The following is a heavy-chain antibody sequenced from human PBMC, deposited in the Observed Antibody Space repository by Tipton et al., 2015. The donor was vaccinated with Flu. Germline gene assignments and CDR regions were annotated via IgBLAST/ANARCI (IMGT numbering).Heavy chain of an antibody. CDR1: GDSIRSSNYY. D-gene: IGHD4-11*01. Sequence: TLSLTCGVSGDSIRSSNYYWGWIRQPPGKGLEWIRNTFHSGNTYLNPSLKSRVTITIDTSRNQFSLKVSSGTAADTAVYYCSRRDYSNYVSEPKNWFDPWGQGALVTVSS. V-gene: IGHV4-39*07. CDR3: SRRDYSNYVSEPKNWFDP. CDR2: TFHSGNT. J-gene: IGHJ5*02.